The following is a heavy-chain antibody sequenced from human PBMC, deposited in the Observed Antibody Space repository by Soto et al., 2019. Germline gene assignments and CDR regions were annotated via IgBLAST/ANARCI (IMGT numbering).Heavy chain of an antibody. J-gene: IGHJ5*01. D-gene: IGHD6-6*01. CDR2: IYSGGST. CDR1: CFTVGSNY. V-gene: IGHV3-53*01. CDR3: ARGREYSNWFDS. Sequence: XGSLRLSNSASCFTVGSNYMSWVRQAPGKGLDWVSVIYSGGSTYYADSVKGRFTISRDNSKNTLYLQMNSLRAEDTAVYYCARGREYSNWFDSWGQGALVTVSS.